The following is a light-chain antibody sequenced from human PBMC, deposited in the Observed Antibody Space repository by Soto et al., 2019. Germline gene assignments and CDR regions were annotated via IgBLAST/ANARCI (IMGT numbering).Light chain of an antibody. J-gene: IGLJ1*01. CDR1: KRDICVSYF. CDR2: EVV. Sequence: QSLLTQPPSASGSPGQSVTISCTGTKRDICVSYFFSWYQHHQGKAPRLIIYEVVQRPSGVPDRFSGSKSVNTASLTVSGLQAADEADYFCKSYAGSXTYVCGSWTKVXV. V-gene: IGLV2-8*01. CDR3: KSYAGSXTYV.